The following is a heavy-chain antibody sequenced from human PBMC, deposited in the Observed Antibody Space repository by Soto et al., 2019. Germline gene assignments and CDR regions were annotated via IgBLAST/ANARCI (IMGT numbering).Heavy chain of an antibody. V-gene: IGHV4-4*07. CDR2: IYSSGNT. J-gene: IGHJ5*02. D-gene: IGHD3-3*01. Sequence: ETLSLTCSVSGGTISGYYWTWIRQPAGKGLEWIGRIYSSGNTKYNPSLQSRVTMSLDTSNNQFSLRLTSVTAADTAVYYCARGQRFSDWFDPWGQGTLVTVSS. CDR1: GGTISGYY. CDR3: ARGQRFSDWFDP.